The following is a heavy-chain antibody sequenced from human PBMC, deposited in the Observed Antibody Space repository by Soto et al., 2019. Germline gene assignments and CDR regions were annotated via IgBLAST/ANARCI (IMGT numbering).Heavy chain of an antibody. J-gene: IGHJ6*02. CDR2: IRSKAYGGTT. D-gene: IGHD4-17*01. CDR3: TREVQQTKVTKFHVVTRGRYYYGMDV. Sequence: GGSLRLSCTASGFTFGDYAMSWFRQAPGKGLEWVGFIRSKAYGGTTEYAASVKGRFTISRDDSKSIAYLQMNSLKTEDTAVYYCTREVQQTKVTKFHVVTRGRYYYGMDVWGQGTTVTVSS. CDR1: GFTFGDYA. V-gene: IGHV3-49*03.